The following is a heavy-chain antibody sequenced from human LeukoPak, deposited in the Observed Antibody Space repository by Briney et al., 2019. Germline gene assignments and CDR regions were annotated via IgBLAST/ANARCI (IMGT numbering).Heavy chain of an antibody. V-gene: IGHV3-53*05. CDR3: ARVLTYYGSGSYSDY. Sequence: GGSLRLSCAASGLTVRSNYMSWVRQAPGKGLEWVSVIYSDGSTYYADSVKGRFTISRDNSKNTLYLQMGSLRAEDMAVYYCARVLTYYGSGSYSDYWGQGTLVTVSS. D-gene: IGHD3-10*01. CDR2: IYSDGST. CDR1: GLTVRSNY. J-gene: IGHJ4*02.